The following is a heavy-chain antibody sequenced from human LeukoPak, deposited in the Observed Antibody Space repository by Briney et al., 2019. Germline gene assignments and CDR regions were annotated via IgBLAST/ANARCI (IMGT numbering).Heavy chain of an antibody. J-gene: IGHJ4*02. CDR3: AREAGR. CDR2: ISYDGSNK. Sequence: VRSLRLSCAASGFTFSSYGMHWVRQAPGKGLEWVAVISYDGSNKYYADSVKGRFTISRDNSKNTLYLQMNSLRAEDTAVYYCAREAGRWGQGTLVTVSS. V-gene: IGHV3-30*03. CDR1: GFTFSSYG.